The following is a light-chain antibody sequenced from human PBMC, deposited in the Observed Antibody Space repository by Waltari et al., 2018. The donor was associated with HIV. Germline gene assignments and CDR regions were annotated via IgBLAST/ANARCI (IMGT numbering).Light chain of an antibody. V-gene: IGLV2-8*01. CDR1: TGDVGRYAY. CDR2: EVS. J-gene: IGLJ3*02. CDR3: MSYTGHNRWV. Sequence: QSALTQPPSASGSPGQSLTISCTGTTGDVGRYAYVSWYQQHPGKAPKLLIYEVSQRPSGVPARFSGSKSGNTASLTVSGLQAEDEADYHCMSYTGHNRWVFGGGTKLTVL.